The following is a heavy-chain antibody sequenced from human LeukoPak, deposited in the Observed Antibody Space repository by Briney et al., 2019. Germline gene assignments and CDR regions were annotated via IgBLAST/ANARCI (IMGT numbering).Heavy chain of an antibody. CDR1: GFTFSSYG. Sequence: GGSLRLSCAASGFTFSSYGMSWVRQAPGKGLEWVSAISGSGGSTYYAHSVKGRFTLSRDNSKNPLYLQMNSLRAQDTALDYCARGWVVRLLVFGGKGTLVTVSS. CDR2: ISGSGGST. J-gene: IGHJ4*02. CDR3: ARGWVVRLLVF. D-gene: IGHD6-19*01. V-gene: IGHV3-23*01.